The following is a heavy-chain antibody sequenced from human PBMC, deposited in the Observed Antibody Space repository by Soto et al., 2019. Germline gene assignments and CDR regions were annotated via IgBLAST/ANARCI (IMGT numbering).Heavy chain of an antibody. J-gene: IGHJ4*02. CDR1: GFTFSSYS. Sequence: PGGSLRLSCAASGFTFSSYSMNWVRQAPGKGLEWVSYISSSSSTIYYADSVKGRFTISRDNAKNSLYLQMNSLRAEDTAVYYCARDPYYYDSSGCFDYWGQGTLVTVSS. CDR2: ISSSSSTI. D-gene: IGHD3-22*01. V-gene: IGHV3-48*01. CDR3: ARDPYYYDSSGCFDY.